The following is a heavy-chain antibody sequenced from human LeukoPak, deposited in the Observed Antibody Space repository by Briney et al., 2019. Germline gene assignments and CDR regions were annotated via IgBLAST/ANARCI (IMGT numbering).Heavy chain of an antibody. CDR1: GFTFSSYA. CDR3: VRWEWFLF. Sequence: GGSLRLSCGASGFTFSSYAMHWVRQAPGKGLEWVAVISYDGSNKYYADSVKGRFTISRDNSKNTLYLQMNSLRAEDTAVYYCVRWEWFLFWGQGTLVTVSS. V-gene: IGHV3-30-3*01. D-gene: IGHD3-10*01. J-gene: IGHJ4*02. CDR2: ISYDGSNK.